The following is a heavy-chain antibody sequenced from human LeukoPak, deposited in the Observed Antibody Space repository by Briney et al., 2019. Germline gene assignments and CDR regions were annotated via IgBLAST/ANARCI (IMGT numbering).Heavy chain of an antibody. CDR3: ARLLHVKYCSGGSCYQAAFDI. CDR1: DYTFTSYG. V-gene: IGHV1-18*01. D-gene: IGHD2-15*01. J-gene: IGHJ3*02. CDR2: ISAYNGNT. Sequence: GASVKVSCTASDYTFTSYGISWVRQAPGQGLEWMGGISAYNGNTSYEQKLPGRGTMTTDTSTSTAYMELRSLRSDDTAVYYCARLLHVKYCSGGSCYQAAFDIWGQGTMVTVSS.